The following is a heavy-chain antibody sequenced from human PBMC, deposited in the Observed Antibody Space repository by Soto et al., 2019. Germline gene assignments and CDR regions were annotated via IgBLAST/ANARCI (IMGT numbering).Heavy chain of an antibody. CDR3: AGPQRWSGDYFDY. CDR2: IYYSGST. Sequence: SETLSLTCTVSGGSISSYYWSWIRQPPGKGLEWIGYIYYSGSTNYNPSLKSRVTISVDTSKNQFSLKLSSVTAADTAVYYCAGPQRWSGDYFDYWGQGTLVPVSS. D-gene: IGHD3-10*01. V-gene: IGHV4-59*01. J-gene: IGHJ4*02. CDR1: GGSISSYY.